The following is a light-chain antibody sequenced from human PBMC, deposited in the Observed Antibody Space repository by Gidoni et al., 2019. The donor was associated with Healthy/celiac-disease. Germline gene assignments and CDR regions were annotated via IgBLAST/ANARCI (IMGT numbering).Light chain of an antibody. J-gene: IGKJ4*01. V-gene: IGKV1-39*01. CDR1: QSISSY. CDR3: QQSYSTLAPT. Sequence: DIQMTQSPSSLSASVGDRVTITCRASQSISSYLNWYQQKPGKAPKLLIYAASSLQSGVPSRFSGSGSGTDFTLTISSLQPEAFATYYCQQSYSTLAPTFGGGTKVEIK. CDR2: AAS.